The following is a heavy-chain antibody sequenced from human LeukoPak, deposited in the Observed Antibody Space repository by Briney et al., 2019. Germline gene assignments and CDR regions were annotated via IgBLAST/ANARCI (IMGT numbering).Heavy chain of an antibody. CDR1: GGSFSGYY. D-gene: IGHD4-23*01. Sequence: PSETLSLTCAVYGGSFSGYYWSWIRQPPGKGLEWIGEINHSGSTNYNPSLKSRVTISVDTSKYQFSLKLSSVTAADTAVYYCARVSGGNLLDYWGQGTLVTVSS. CDR3: ARVSGGNLLDY. V-gene: IGHV4-34*01. CDR2: INHSGST. J-gene: IGHJ4*02.